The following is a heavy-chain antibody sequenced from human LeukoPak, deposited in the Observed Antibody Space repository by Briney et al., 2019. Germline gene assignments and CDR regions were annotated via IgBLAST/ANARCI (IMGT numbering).Heavy chain of an antibody. V-gene: IGHV3-7*01. D-gene: IGHD1-26*01. J-gene: IGHJ5*02. Sequence: PGGSLRLSCAASGFTFSSYWMSWVRQAPGKGLEWVANIKQDGSEKYYVDSVKGRFTISRDNARNTLFLQMNSLRVEDTAVYYCARDRGSTNWFDPWGQGTLVTVSS. CDR1: GFTFSSYW. CDR2: IKQDGSEK. CDR3: ARDRGSTNWFDP.